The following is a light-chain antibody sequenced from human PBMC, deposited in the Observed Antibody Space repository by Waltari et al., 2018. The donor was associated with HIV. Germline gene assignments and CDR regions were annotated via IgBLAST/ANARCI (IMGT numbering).Light chain of an antibody. CDR1: TSNIGDNY. CDR3: GTWDASLSAVV. Sequence: QSVLTQPPSVSAAPGQKVTISCSGSTSNIGDNYVYWYQQLPGTAPKLLIYDNDKRPSGIPARFAGSKSGTSATLGITGLQTGDEADYYCGTWDASLSAVVFGGGTKLTVL. CDR2: DND. J-gene: IGLJ2*01. V-gene: IGLV1-51*01.